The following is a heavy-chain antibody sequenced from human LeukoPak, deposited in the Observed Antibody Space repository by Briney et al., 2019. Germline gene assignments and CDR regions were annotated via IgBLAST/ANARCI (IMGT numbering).Heavy chain of an antibody. V-gene: IGHV3-48*03. Sequence: GGSLRLSCAASGFSFSSYEMNWVRQAPGKGLEWVSDISSSGSTIYYADSVKGRFTISRDNAKDSLYLQVNNLRAEDTAMYYCARGGSGSYYSEYYFDYWGQGTLVTVSS. CDR2: ISSSGSTI. J-gene: IGHJ4*02. CDR3: ARGGSGSYYSEYYFDY. CDR1: GFSFSSYE. D-gene: IGHD3-10*01.